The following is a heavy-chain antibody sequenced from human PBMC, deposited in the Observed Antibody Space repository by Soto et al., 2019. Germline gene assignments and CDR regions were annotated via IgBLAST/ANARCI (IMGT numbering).Heavy chain of an antibody. V-gene: IGHV1-69*06. CDR1: GTRFSNYV. CDR2: IIPIFNTT. D-gene: IGHD2-2*02. CDR3: AREGRGKKAGYNGLVSLGY. J-gene: IGHJ4*02. Sequence: QVQLVQSGAEVKTPGSSLKVSCRVSGTRFSNYVISWVRQAPGQGLEWLGRIIPIFNTTQYPQKLQGRVTITADKSTNTASLELSSLRFDDTAVYYCAREGRGKKAGYNGLVSLGYWGQGTPVTVSS.